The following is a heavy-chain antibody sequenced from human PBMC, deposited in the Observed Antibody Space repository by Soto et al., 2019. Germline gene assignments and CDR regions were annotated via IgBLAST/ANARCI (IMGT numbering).Heavy chain of an antibody. D-gene: IGHD5-18*01. V-gene: IGHV4-34*01. J-gene: IGHJ4*02. CDR1: GGSFSGYY. CDR2: INHSGST. Sequence: NPSETLSLTCAADGGSFSGYYWSWIRRPPGKGLEWIGEINHSGSTNYNPSLKSRVTISVDTSKNQFSLKLSSVTAADTAVYYCARSSYGYSVFDYWGQGTLVTVSS. CDR3: ARSSYGYSVFDY.